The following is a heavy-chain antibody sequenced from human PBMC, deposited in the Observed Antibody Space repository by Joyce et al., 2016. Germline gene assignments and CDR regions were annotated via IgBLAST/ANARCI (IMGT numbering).Heavy chain of an antibody. CDR1: GFTCSSFG. J-gene: IGHJ4*02. Sequence: QVQLVESGGGVVQPGRSLRLSCAAFGFTCSSFGMHWVRRAPGKGLKWVAVIWYDGNKKYYADSVKGRFTSSRDNAQDSVYLQMNSLRVEDTAVYYCARGAMVRGVDVDYWGQGTLVTVSS. CDR2: IWYDGNKK. CDR3: ARGAMVRGVDVDY. D-gene: IGHD3-10*01. V-gene: IGHV3-33*04.